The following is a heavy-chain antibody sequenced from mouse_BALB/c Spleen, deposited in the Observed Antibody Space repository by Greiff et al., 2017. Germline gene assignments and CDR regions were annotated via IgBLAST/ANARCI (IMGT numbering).Heavy chain of an antibody. CDR2: IDPENGDT. V-gene: IGHV14-4*02. CDR1: GFNIKDYY. Sequence: VQLKQSGAELVRSGASVKLSCTASGFNIKDYYMHWVKQRPEQGLEWIGWIDPENGDTEYAPKFQGKATMTADTSSNTAYLQLSSLTSEDTAVYYCNAGDGYYRGGAMDYWGQGTSVTVSS. CDR3: NAGDGYYRGGAMDY. J-gene: IGHJ4*01. D-gene: IGHD2-3*01.